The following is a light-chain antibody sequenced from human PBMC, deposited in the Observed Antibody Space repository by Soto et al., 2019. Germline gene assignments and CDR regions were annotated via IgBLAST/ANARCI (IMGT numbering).Light chain of an antibody. J-gene: IGKJ4*01. Sequence: DMEMTKSPSSLSASVGDRVTITCRASQSISNYLNWYQHKPGKVPKLLIYAASSLQSGVPTRFSGSGSGTHFTLTINSLQPEYFATYYCQQSYGTPLTFGGGTKIEI. V-gene: IGKV1-39*01. CDR2: AAS. CDR3: QQSYGTPLT. CDR1: QSISNY.